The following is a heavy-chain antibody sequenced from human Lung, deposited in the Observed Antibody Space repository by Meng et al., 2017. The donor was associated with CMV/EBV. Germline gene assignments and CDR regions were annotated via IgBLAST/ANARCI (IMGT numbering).Heavy chain of an antibody. CDR2: IGAPADT. V-gene: IGHV3-13*01. CDR3: ARGVRSNSMIVESYYFDS. CDR1: GFTFSTYA. Sequence: GGSLGLXCAASGFTFSTYAMSWVRQRAGKGLEWVSSIGAPADTHYPDSVKGRFTISREDAKNSLYLQLNSLRAEDTAVYYCARGVRSNSMIVESYYFDSWXQGTLVTVSS. D-gene: IGHD3-22*01. J-gene: IGHJ4*02.